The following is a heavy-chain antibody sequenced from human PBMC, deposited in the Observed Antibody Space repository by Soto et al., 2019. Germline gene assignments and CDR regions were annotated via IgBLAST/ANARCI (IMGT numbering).Heavy chain of an antibody. CDR1: GFSLTTSGVG. CDR3: LYMAAPPRGGYYFDY. J-gene: IGHJ4*02. V-gene: IGHV2-5*02. CDR2: IYWDDDK. D-gene: IGHD2-2*02. Sequence: QITLKASGPTLVTPTQTVTLTCTFSGFSLTTSGVGVCWIRQPPGQALEWLALIYWDDDKRYSPCLKSRRTSTRDAYKNQVVLKMTNMDPLDTATYYCLYMAAPPRGGYYFDYWGQGTLVTVSS.